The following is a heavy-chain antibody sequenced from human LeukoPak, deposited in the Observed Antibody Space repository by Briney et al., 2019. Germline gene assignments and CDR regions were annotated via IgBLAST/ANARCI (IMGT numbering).Heavy chain of an antibody. CDR3: ARHNVYRRVFDD. CDR2: IYYSGST. J-gene: IGHJ4*02. CDR1: GGSISSYY. D-gene: IGHD3-16*01. V-gene: IGHV4-59*08. Sequence: SETLSLTCTASGGSISSYYWSWIRQPPGKGLEWIGYIYYSGSTNYNPSLKSRVPISVDTSKNQFSLKLSSVTAADTAVYYCARHNVYRRVFDDWGEGTLVTVSS.